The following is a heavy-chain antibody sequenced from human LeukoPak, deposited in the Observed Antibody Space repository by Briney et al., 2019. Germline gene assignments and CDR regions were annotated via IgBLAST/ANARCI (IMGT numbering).Heavy chain of an antibody. D-gene: IGHD3-22*01. CDR3: AKDSGYYYDSSGFYNWFDP. CDR2: ISYDGSNK. CDR1: GFTFSSYA. V-gene: IGHV3-30-3*01. Sequence: GGSLRLSCAASGFTFSSYAMHWVRQAPGKGLEWVAVISYDGSNKYYADSVKGRFTISRDNSKNTLYLQMNSLRAEDTAVYYCAKDSGYYYDSSGFYNWFDPWGQGTLVTVSS. J-gene: IGHJ5*02.